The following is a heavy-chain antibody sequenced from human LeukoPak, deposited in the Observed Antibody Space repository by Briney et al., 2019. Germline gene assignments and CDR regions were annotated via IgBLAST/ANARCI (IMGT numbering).Heavy chain of an antibody. V-gene: IGHV3-49*04. CDR1: GVTFGDYA. J-gene: IGHJ4*02. Sequence: QAGGSLRLSCTASGVTFGDYAMSWVRQAPGKGLEWVGFIRSKAYGGTTEYAASVKGRFTISRDDSKSIAYLQMNSLKTEDTAVYYCTRDQAGAVYYYYDSSGYYPGYWGQGTLVTVSS. CDR3: TRDQAGAVYYYYDSSGYYPGY. D-gene: IGHD3-22*01. CDR2: IRSKAYGGTT.